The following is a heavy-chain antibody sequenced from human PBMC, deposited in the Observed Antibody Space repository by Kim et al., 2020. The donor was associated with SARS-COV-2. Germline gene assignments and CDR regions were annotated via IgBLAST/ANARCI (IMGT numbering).Heavy chain of an antibody. Sequence: SQTLSLTCAISGDSVSSKSAAWNWIRQSPSRGLEWLGRTYYRSNWYNDYAVSVKSRITIYPDTSKNQFSLQVNSVTPEDTAVYFCARDHGSSLPFEYWGQGILVTVSS. CDR1: GDSVSSKSAA. D-gene: IGHD6-13*01. V-gene: IGHV6-1*01. CDR2: TYYRSNWYN. CDR3: ARDHGSSLPFEY. J-gene: IGHJ4*02.